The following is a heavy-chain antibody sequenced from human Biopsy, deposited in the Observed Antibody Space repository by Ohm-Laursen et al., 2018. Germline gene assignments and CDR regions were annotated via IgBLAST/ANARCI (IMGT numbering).Heavy chain of an antibody. V-gene: IGHV4-31*01. CDR2: ISYSGTP. CDR3: ARGVPHYDGSGFPLAGYWYFDL. J-gene: IGHJ2*01. Sequence: TLSLTCTVSGGSIGGGEYYWNWIRQHPGKGLEWIGLISYSGTPFYNPSLESLLTIPIDTSKNHFSLNLRSVTAADTAVYYCARGVPHYDGSGFPLAGYWYFDLWGRGTLVTVSS. D-gene: IGHD3-22*01. CDR1: GGSIGGGEYY.